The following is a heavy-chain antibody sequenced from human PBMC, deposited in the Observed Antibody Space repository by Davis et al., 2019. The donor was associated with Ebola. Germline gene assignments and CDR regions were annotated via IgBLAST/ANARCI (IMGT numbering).Heavy chain of an antibody. Sequence: ASVKVSCKASGYTFTSYGISWVRQAPGQGLEWMGWISAYNGNTNYAQKLQGRVTMTTDTSTSTAYMELRSLRSDDTAVYYCARGYYDSSGYNHDAFDIWGQGTMVTVSS. D-gene: IGHD3-22*01. CDR3: ARGYYDSSGYNHDAFDI. CDR2: ISAYNGNT. V-gene: IGHV1-18*01. J-gene: IGHJ3*02. CDR1: GYTFTSYG.